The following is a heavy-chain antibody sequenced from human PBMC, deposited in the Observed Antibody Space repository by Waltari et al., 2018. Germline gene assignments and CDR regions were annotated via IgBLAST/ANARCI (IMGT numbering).Heavy chain of an antibody. CDR1: GGTFSSYA. CDR3: ARYLGGTGYGSIFDL. J-gene: IGHJ2*01. Sequence: QVQLVQSGAEVKKPGSSVKVSCKASGGTFSSYAISWVRQAPGKGLEWMGGIIPICGTANYAQKFQGRVTITADESTSTAYMELSSLRSEDTAVYYCARYLGGTGYGSIFDLWGRGTLVTVSS. D-gene: IGHD3-16*01. CDR2: IIPICGTA. V-gene: IGHV1-69*01.